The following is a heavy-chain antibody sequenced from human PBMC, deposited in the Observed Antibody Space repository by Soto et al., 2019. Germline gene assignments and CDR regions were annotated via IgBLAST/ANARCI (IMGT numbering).Heavy chain of an antibody. CDR2: INHSGST. J-gene: IGHJ5*02. CDR1: GGSFSGYY. V-gene: IGHV4-34*01. CDR3: ARANPRRRWYQLLWDWFDP. Sequence: SETLSLTCAVYGGSFSGYYWSWIRQPPGKGLEWIGEINHSGSTNYNPSLKSRVTISVDTSKNQFSLKLSSVTAADTAVYYCARANPRRRWYQLLWDWFDPWGQGTLVTVSS. D-gene: IGHD2-2*01.